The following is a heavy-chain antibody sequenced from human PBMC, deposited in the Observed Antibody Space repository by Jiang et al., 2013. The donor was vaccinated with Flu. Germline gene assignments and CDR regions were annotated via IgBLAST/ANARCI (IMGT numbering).Heavy chain of an antibody. Sequence: AVSGGSISSSNWWSWVRQPPGKGLEWIGEIYHSGSTNYNPSLKSRVTISVDKSKNQFSLKLSSVTAADTAVYYCARVWRAAGIRYFDLWGRGHPGHCLL. CDR1: GGSISSSNW. CDR2: IYHSGST. CDR3: ARVWRAAGIRYFDL. V-gene: IGHV4-4*02. D-gene: IGHD6-13*01. J-gene: IGHJ2*01.